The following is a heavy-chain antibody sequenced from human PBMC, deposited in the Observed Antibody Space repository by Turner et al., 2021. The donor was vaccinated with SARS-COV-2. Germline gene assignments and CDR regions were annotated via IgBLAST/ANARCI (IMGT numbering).Heavy chain of an antibody. J-gene: IGHJ6*02. CDR1: GSTFTGYY. CDR2: INPNSGGT. CDR3: ASPTSRVNTGYSSGWALGLGYYGMDV. D-gene: IGHD6-19*01. Sequence: QVQLVQSGAEVKKPGASVKVSCKASGSTFTGYYMHWVRQAPGQGLEWMGWINPNSGGTNYAQKFQGRVTMTRDTSISTTYMELNRLRSDDTAVYYCASPTSRVNTGYSSGWALGLGYYGMDVWGQGTTVTVSS. V-gene: IGHV1-2*02.